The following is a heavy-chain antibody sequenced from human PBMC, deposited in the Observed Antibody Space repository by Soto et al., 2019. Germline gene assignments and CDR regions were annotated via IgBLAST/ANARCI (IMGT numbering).Heavy chain of an antibody. CDR2: ISGHNGHT. D-gene: IGHD6-19*01. J-gene: IGHJ4*02. CDR1: GYNFTTYG. CDR3: ARYQPYSAGYYYFDH. V-gene: IGHV1-18*01. Sequence: QVQLVQSGAEVKKPGASVKVSCKTSGYNFTTYGVSWVRQAPGQGLEWMGWISGHNGHTNYAQTFQGRVTMTTDTSTTTAYIELRSLRSDDPAVYYCARYQPYSAGYYYFDHWGQGTLAIVTS.